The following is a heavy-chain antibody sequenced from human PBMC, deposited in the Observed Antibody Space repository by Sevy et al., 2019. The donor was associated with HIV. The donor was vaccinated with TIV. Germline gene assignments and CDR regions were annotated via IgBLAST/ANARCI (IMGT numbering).Heavy chain of an antibody. CDR2: ISGSGGST. CDR3: AKEDSTIDAMDV. Sequence: GGSLRLSCAASGFTFSTYTMNWVRQAPGKGLEWVSTISGSGGSTYYADSVEGLFTISRDNSKNTMYLQMNSLRAEDTAIYYCAKEDSTIDAMDVWGQGTTVTVSS. J-gene: IGHJ6*02. CDR1: GFTFSTYT. V-gene: IGHV3-23*01. D-gene: IGHD5-18*01.